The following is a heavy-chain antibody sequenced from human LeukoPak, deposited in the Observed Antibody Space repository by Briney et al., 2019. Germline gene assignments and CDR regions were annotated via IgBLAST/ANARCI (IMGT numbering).Heavy chain of an antibody. Sequence: SGTRSLTCSVSIESTSGNYWSWVRQAPGKGLEWIGEISRFGITNYHPSLKSRVTMSLDRSKNQFSLELTSVTAADSGVYYCARELLGAPTPGAYWGQGTLVTVSS. V-gene: IGHV4-4*02. J-gene: IGHJ4*02. CDR1: IESTSGNY. CDR3: ARELLGAPTPGAY. D-gene: IGHD1-26*01. CDR2: ISRFGIT.